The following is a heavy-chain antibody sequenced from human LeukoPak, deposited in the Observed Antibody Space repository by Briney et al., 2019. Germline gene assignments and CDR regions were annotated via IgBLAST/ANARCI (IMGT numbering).Heavy chain of an antibody. D-gene: IGHD3-3*01. CDR1: GYTFTFYY. CDR3: ATSGGTSGPELDY. Sequence: ASVKVSCTASGYTFTFYYMHWVRQAPGQGLEWMGLINPKSGGTNYAQKFQGRVTMTRDTSISTAYMEVSRMTSDDTAVYYCATSGGTSGPELDYWGQGTLVTVSS. V-gene: IGHV1-2*02. CDR2: INPKSGGT. J-gene: IGHJ4*02.